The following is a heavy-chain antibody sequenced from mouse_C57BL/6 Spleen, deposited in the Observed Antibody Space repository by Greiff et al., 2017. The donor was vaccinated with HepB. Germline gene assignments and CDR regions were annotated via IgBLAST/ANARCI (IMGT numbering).Heavy chain of an antibody. Sequence: QVQLKQPGAELVMPGASVKLSCKASGYTFTSYWMHWVKQRPGQGLEWIGEIDPSDSYTNYNQKFKGKSTLTVDKSSSTAYMQLSSLTSEDSAVYYCARSAAQATNAMDYWGQGTSVTVSS. V-gene: IGHV1-69*01. D-gene: IGHD3-2*02. CDR1: GYTFTSYW. CDR2: IDPSDSYT. J-gene: IGHJ4*01. CDR3: ARSAAQATNAMDY.